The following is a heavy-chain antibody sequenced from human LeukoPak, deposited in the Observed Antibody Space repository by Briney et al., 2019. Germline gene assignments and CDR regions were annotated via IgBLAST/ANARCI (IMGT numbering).Heavy chain of an antibody. J-gene: IGHJ5*02. CDR2: IYYSGST. CDR3: ARHLYDIRRLVRWFDP. CDR1: GXSISSSSYY. V-gene: IGHV4-39*01. D-gene: IGHD3-9*01. Sequence: SETLSLTCTVSGXSISSSSYYWGWIRQPPGKGLEWIGSIYYSGSTYYNPSLKSRVTISVDTSKNQFSLKLSSVTAADTAVYYCARHLYDIRRLVRWFDPWGQGTLVTVSS.